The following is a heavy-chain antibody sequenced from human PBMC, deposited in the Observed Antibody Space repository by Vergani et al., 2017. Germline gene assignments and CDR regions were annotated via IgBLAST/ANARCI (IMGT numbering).Heavy chain of an antibody. J-gene: IGHJ6*02. CDR2: IRYDGSNP. D-gene: IGHD1-26*01. Sequence: QEQLLQSGGGVVQPGGSLRLSCIGSGYTFGHFDMHWVRQAPGKGLAWVAFIRYDGSNPQYIDSVKGRFTLSRDNSKDTLFLQMNGLRPEDTGTYFCAKKGGSLYYYGVDVWRQGTTITVSS. V-gene: IGHV3-30*02. CDR1: GYTFGHFD. CDR3: AKKGGSLYYYGVDV.